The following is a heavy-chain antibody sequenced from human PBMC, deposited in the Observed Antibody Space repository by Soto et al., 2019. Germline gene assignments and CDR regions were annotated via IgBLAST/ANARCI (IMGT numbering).Heavy chain of an antibody. CDR2: ISSSSSYI. D-gene: IGHD2-15*01. CDR3: ARLTDIVVVVAPDY. Sequence: GSLRLSCAASGFTFSSYSMNWVRQAPGKGLEWVSSISSSSSYIYYADSVKGRFTISRDNAKNSLYPQMNSLRAEDTAVYYCARLTDIVVVVAPDYWGQGTLVTVSS. V-gene: IGHV3-21*01. CDR1: GFTFSSYS. J-gene: IGHJ4*02.